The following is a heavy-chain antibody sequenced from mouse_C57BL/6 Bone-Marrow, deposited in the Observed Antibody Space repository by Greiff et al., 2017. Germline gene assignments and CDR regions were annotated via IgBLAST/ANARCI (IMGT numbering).Heavy chain of an antibody. J-gene: IGHJ1*03. CDR1: GFTFSSYG. CDR3: AREANLLWYWYFDV. V-gene: IGHV5-6*01. D-gene: IGHD2-1*01. CDR2: ISSGGSYT. Sequence: VQLQQSGGDLVKPGGSLKLSCAASGFTFSSYGMSWVRQTPDKRLEWVATISSGGSYTYYPDSVKGRFTISRDNAKNTLYLQMSSLKSEDTAMYYCAREANLLWYWYFDVWGTGTTVTVSS.